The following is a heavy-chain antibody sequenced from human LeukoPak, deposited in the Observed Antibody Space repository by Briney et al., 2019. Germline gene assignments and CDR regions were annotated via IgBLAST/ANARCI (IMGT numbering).Heavy chain of an antibody. CDR3: AKELLRWYYAFDY. J-gene: IGHJ4*02. V-gene: IGHV3-30*02. CDR2: IWYDGSNK. CDR1: GFTFSSYG. D-gene: IGHD4-23*01. Sequence: QPGGSLRLSCAASGFTFSSYGMHWVRQAPGKGLEWVAVIWYDGSNKYYADSVKGRFTISRDNSKNTLYLQMNSLRAEDTAVYYCAKELLRWYYAFDYWGQGTLVTVSS.